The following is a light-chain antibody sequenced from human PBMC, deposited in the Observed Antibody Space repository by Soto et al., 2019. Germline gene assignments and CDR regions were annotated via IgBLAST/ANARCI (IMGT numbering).Light chain of an antibody. Sequence: EIVLTQSPGTLSLSPGERATLSCRASQSVSSSYLAWYQQKPGQAPRLLIYGASSRATGIPDRFSGSGSGTDFTLTISRLEPEDFAVYYCKQYGSSPLTFGGGIKVEIK. CDR3: KQYGSSPLT. J-gene: IGKJ4*01. CDR2: GAS. CDR1: QSVSSSY. V-gene: IGKV3-20*01.